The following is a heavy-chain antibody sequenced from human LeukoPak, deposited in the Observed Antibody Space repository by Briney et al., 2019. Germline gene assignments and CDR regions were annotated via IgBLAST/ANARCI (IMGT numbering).Heavy chain of an antibody. D-gene: IGHD3-22*01. Sequence: QAXGQGLEWXGXXIPIFGTANYAQKFQGRVTITADESTSTAYMELSSLRSEDTAVYYCARGGTYYDSSGYYHVGDCWGQGTLVTVSS. CDR3: ARGGTYYDSSGYYHVGDC. CDR2: XIPIFGTA. J-gene: IGHJ4*02. V-gene: IGHV1-69*01.